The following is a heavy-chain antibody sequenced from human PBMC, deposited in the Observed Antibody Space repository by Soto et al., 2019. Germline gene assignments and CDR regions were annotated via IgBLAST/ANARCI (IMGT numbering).Heavy chain of an antibody. D-gene: IGHD2-2*01. J-gene: IGHJ5*02. Sequence: GVSLRLSCAASGFTFSSYGMHWVRQAPGKGLGWVAVISYDGSSKYYADSVKGRFTISRDNSKNTLYLQMNSLRAEDTAVYYCXRAYCSSTSCYANWFDPWGQGTLVTVSS. CDR2: ISYDGSSK. CDR3: XRAYCSSTSCYANWFDP. V-gene: IGHV3-30*03. CDR1: GFTFSSYG.